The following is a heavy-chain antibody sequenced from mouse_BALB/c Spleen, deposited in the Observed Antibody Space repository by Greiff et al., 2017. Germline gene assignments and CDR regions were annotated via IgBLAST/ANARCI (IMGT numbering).Heavy chain of an antibody. D-gene: IGHD2-3*01. Sequence: EVKLMESGGGLVKLGGSLKLSCAASGFTFSSYYMSWVRQTPEKRLELVAAINSNGGSTYYPDTVKGRFTISRDNAKNTLYLQMSSLKSEDTALYYCARIYDGYYVDYWGQGTTLTVSS. CDR2: INSNGGST. CDR1: GFTFSSYY. CDR3: ARIYDGYYVDY. V-gene: IGHV5-6-2*01. J-gene: IGHJ2*01.